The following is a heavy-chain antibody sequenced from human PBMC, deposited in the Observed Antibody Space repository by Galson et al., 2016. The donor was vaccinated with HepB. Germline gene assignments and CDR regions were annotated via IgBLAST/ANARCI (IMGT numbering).Heavy chain of an antibody. CDR2: IWHDGSNK. J-gene: IGHJ4*02. CDR1: SVSFSTYG. V-gene: IGHV3-33*01. D-gene: IGHD3-16*01. CDR3: AREIQGRWYYFDY. Sequence: SLRLSCAASSVSFSTYGMHWVRQAPGKGLEWVAVIWHDGSNKQYADSVKGRFTISRDNSKSTLNLQMNSLRVEDTAVYYCAREIQGRWYYFDYWGQGTLVTVSS.